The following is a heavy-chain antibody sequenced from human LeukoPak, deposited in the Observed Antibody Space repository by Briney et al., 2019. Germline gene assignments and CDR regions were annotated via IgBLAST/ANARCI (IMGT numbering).Heavy chain of an antibody. CDR2: IRNDGTTK. Sequence: GGSLRLSCAASGFTFSSYGIHWVRQAPGKGLEWVAFIRNDGTTKYYTGSVKGRFTISRDNSKNTLYLQMNSLRAEDTAVYYCAKDQPDVGATAWFFDYWGQGTLVTVSS. D-gene: IGHD1-26*01. CDR3: AKDQPDVGATAWFFDY. CDR1: GFTFSSYG. J-gene: IGHJ4*02. V-gene: IGHV3-30*02.